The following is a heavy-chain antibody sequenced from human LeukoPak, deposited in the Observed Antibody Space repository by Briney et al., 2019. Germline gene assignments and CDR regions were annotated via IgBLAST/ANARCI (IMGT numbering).Heavy chain of an antibody. J-gene: IGHJ4*02. V-gene: IGHV6-1*01. Sequence: SQTLSLTCAISGDSVSSNSAAWNWIRQSPSRGLEWLGRTYYRSKWYNDYAVPVKSRITINPDTSKNQFSLQLNSVTPEDTAVYYCARGEFGYSYGLHYFDYWGQGTLVTVSS. CDR3: ARGEFGYSYGLHYFDY. CDR1: GDSVSSNSAA. CDR2: TYYRSKWYN. D-gene: IGHD5-18*01.